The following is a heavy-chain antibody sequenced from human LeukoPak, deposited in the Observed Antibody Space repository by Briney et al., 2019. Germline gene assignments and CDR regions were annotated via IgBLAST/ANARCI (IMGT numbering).Heavy chain of an antibody. V-gene: IGHV1-2*02. J-gene: IGHJ4*02. CDR2: INPNSGGT. Sequence: GASVKVSCKASGYTFTGYYMHWVRQAPGQGLEWMGWINPNSGGTNYAQKFQGRVTMTRDTSISTAYMELSRLGSDDMAVYYCARVGLYGDYGDYWGQGTLVTVSS. D-gene: IGHD4-17*01. CDR1: GYTFTGYY. CDR3: ARVGLYGDYGDY.